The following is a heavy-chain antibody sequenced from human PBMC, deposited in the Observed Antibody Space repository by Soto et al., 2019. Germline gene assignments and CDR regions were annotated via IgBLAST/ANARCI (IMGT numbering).Heavy chain of an antibody. V-gene: IGHV4-59*12. CDR3: AREVVVRGDSDAFDI. CDR2: IYYAGST. CDR1: GGSMISYY. D-gene: IGHD3-10*01. Sequence: SETLSLTCTVSGGSMISYYWSWIQQPPGRGLEWIGFIYYAGSTKYNPSLNSRVTISVDTSKNQFSLTVTSVTAADTAVYYCAREVVVRGDSDAFDIWGQGTMVTVSS. J-gene: IGHJ3*02.